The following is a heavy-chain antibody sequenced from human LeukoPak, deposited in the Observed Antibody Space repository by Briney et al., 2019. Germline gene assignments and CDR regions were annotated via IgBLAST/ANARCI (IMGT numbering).Heavy chain of an antibody. Sequence: GGSLRLSCAASGPTFSSYAMSWVRQAPGKGLEWVSVISGSGGSTYYADSVKGRFTISRDNSKNTPFLQMNSLRAEDTAVYYCARAAGNYFFDYWGQGTLVTVSS. J-gene: IGHJ4*02. D-gene: IGHD1-7*01. CDR1: GPTFSSYA. CDR3: ARAAGNYFFDY. CDR2: ISGSGGST. V-gene: IGHV3-23*01.